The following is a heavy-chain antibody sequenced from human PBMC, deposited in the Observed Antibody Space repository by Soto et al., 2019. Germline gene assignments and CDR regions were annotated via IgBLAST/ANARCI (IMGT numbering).Heavy chain of an antibody. CDR2: FRTGGDDGTT. V-gene: IGHV3-23*01. D-gene: IGHD3-10*01. Sequence: EVQLLESGGGLVQPGGSLRLSCAASGFTFSSYSMSWVRQAPGKGLEWVSGFRTGGDDGTTYYADSVKGRFTISRDNSXXXXFLQMNSLRAEDTAIYYCAKKVNSGPGSQYFDYWGQGTLVTVSS. CDR3: AKKVNSGPGSQYFDY. CDR1: GFTFSSYS. J-gene: IGHJ4*02.